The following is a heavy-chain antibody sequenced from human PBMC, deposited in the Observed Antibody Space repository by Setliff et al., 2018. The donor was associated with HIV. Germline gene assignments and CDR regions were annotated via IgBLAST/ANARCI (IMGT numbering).Heavy chain of an antibody. CDR3: ARSPLHNRGWSHFDS. CDR2: IYYSGST. V-gene: IGHV4-39*01. J-gene: IGHJ4*02. D-gene: IGHD6-19*01. CDR1: GASIIRSPYY. Sequence: ASETLSLTCAVSGASIIRSPYYWGWIRQSPGKGLEWIGNIYYSGSTHYNPSLKSRVTISVDTSQNHFSLRLNSVTAADTAQYYCARSPLHNRGWSHFDSWGQGILVTVSS.